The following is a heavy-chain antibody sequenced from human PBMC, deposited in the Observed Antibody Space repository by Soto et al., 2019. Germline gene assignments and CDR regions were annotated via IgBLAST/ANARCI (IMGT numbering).Heavy chain of an antibody. CDR2: VCYGGNT. V-gene: IGHV4-39*01. J-gene: IGHJ4*02. CDR1: GGSISSSSYY. Sequence: QLQLQESGPGLVKPSETLSLTCTVSGGSISSSSYYWGWIRQPPGKGLEWIGSVCYGGNTYHNPSLKSRVTMSVDTSKRQFSLKLSSVTAADTAVYYCARHFGQWLGRTHPYYFDSWGQGTLVTVSS. CDR3: ARHFGQWLGRTHPYYFDS. D-gene: IGHD6-19*01.